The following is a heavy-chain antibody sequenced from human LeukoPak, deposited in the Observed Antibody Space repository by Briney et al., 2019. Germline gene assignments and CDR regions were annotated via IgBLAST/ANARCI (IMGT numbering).Heavy chain of an antibody. CDR3: ARAFYCSSTSCYANMVDY. D-gene: IGHD2-2*01. Sequence: ASVKVSCKASGYTFTGYYMHWVRQAPGQGLEWMGWINPNSGGTNYAQKFQGRVTMTRDTSISTAYMELSRLRSDDTAVYYCARAFYCSSTSCYANMVDYWGQGTLVTVS. J-gene: IGHJ4*02. CDR1: GYTFTGYY. V-gene: IGHV1-2*02. CDR2: INPNSGGT.